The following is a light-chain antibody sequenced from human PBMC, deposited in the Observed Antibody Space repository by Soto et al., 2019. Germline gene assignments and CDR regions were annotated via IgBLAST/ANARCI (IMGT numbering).Light chain of an antibody. J-gene: IGKJ4*01. CDR3: QQLNNYPLT. V-gene: IGKV1-9*01. CDR2: AAS. Sequence: IQLTQSPSSLSASVGARVTITCRASQGISSYLAWYQQKAGKAPKLLIYAASTLQSGVPSRFSGSGSGTDFTLTISSLQPEDFANYYCQQLNNYPLTFGGGTKVEIK. CDR1: QGISSY.